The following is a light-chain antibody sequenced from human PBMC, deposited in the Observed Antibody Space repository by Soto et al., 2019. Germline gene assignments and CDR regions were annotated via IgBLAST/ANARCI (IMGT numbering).Light chain of an antibody. J-gene: IGKJ1*01. CDR3: QKRSNWPVT. V-gene: IGKV3-11*01. Sequence: EIVLTQSPATLSLSPGERATLSCRASQSVSSYLAWYQQKPGQAPRLLIYDASNRATGIPARFSGSGSGTDFNLTISGLEPEDFAVYYCQKRSNWPVTFGQGTKVEIK. CDR1: QSVSSY. CDR2: DAS.